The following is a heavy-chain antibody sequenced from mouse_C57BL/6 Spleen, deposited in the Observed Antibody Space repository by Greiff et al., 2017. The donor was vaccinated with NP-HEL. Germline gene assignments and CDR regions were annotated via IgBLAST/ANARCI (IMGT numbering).Heavy chain of an antibody. Sequence: EVKLVESEGGLVQPGSSMKLSCTASGFTFSDYYMAWVRQVPEKGLEWVANINYDGSSTYYLDSLKSRFTISKDNAKNILYLQMSSLKSEDTATYYCARDDYDGFAYWGQGTLVTVSA. CDR1: GFTFSDYY. CDR2: INYDGSST. V-gene: IGHV5-16*01. D-gene: IGHD2-4*01. CDR3: ARDDYDGFAY. J-gene: IGHJ3*01.